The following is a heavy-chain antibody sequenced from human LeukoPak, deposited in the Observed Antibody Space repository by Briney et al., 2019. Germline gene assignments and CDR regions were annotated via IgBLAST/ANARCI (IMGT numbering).Heavy chain of an antibody. D-gene: IGHD3-22*01. CDR3: ARDYYGSSGYYPHDY. V-gene: IGHV3-7*01. CDR2: IEPNGSDK. Sequence: PGGSLRLSCAASGFSFSTYWMTWGRQAPGQGLEWVANIEPNGSDKYYVDSVKGRFTISRDNAKNSLYLQMHSLRVEDTAVYYCARDYYGSSGYYPHDYWGQGSLVTVSS. CDR1: GFSFSTYW. J-gene: IGHJ4*02.